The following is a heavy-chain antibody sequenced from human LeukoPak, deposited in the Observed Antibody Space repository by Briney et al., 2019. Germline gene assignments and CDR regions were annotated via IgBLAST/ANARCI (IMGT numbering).Heavy chain of an antibody. Sequence: PGGSLRLSCAASGFSFSRYAMHWVRQAPGKRLEWLTVISNDGGDKHFEDSVKGRFTISRDNSKNTLYLQMNSLSAADTAIYYCAKDQATGAADYYFDYWGQGTLVTVSP. J-gene: IGHJ4*02. CDR1: GFSFSRYA. D-gene: IGHD6-13*01. CDR2: ISNDGGDK. V-gene: IGHV3-30*18. CDR3: AKDQATGAADYYFDY.